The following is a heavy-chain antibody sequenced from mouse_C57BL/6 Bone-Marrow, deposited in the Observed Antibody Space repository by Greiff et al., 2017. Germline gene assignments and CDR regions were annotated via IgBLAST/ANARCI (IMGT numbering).Heavy chain of an antibody. D-gene: IGHD2-2*01. CDR3: AGHGYYFDY. CDR2: IYPGNGGT. V-gene: IGHV1-82*01. CDR1: GYTFSSSW. Sequence: QVQLQQPGPELVKPGASVKISCKASGYTFSSSWMNWVKQRPGQGLEWIGRIYPGNGGTNYNEKFKGKATLTVDKSSSTAYMQLSSLTSEDSGVSRCAGHGYYFDYWGQGTTLTVSS. J-gene: IGHJ2*01.